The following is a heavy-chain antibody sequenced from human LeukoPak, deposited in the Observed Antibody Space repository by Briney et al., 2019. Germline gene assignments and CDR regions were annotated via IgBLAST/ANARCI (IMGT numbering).Heavy chain of an antibody. Sequence: GGSLRLSCAASWFTVSSNYMSWVRQAPGKGLEWVSVIYSGGSTYYADSVTGRFTISRDNSKNTLYLQMNSLRAEDTAVYYCASRKRSFYYGMDVWGQGTTVTVSS. CDR3: ASRKRSFYYGMDV. CDR2: IYSGGST. V-gene: IGHV3-53*01. CDR1: WFTVSSNY. J-gene: IGHJ6*02.